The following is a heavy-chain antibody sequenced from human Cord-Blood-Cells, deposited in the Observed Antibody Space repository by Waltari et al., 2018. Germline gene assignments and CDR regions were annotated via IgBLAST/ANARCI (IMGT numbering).Heavy chain of an antibody. CDR3: ATVLDYSNYFDY. D-gene: IGHD4-4*01. CDR1: CGSISSSSYY. CDR2: IYYSGST. V-gene: IGHV4-39*01. Sequence: QLQLQESGPGLVKPSETLSLTCTVPCGSISSSSYYLGWLRQPPGKGLEWIGSIYYSGSTSYNPSLNSRVTISVDTSKNQFSLKLSSGTAADTAVYYCATVLDYSNYFDYWGQGTLVTVSS. J-gene: IGHJ4*02.